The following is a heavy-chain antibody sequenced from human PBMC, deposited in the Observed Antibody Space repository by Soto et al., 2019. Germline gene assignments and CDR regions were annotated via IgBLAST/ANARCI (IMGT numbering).Heavy chain of an antibody. V-gene: IGHV3-30*18. J-gene: IGHJ4*02. Sequence: GSLRLSCAASGFTFSSYGMHWVRQAPGKGLEWVAVISYDGSNKYYADSVKGRFTISRDNSKNTLYLQMNSLRAEDTAVYYCAKGGTPLYYYDSSGYLDYWGQGTLVTVSS. D-gene: IGHD3-22*01. CDR3: AKGGTPLYYYDSSGYLDY. CDR1: GFTFSSYG. CDR2: ISYDGSNK.